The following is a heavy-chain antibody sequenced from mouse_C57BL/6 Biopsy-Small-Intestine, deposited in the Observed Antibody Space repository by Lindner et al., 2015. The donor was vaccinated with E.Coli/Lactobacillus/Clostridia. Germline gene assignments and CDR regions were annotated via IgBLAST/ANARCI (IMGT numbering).Heavy chain of an antibody. CDR2: IDPEDGET. D-gene: IGHD2-3*01. V-gene: IGHV14-2*01. Sequence: VQLQESGAELVKPGASVKLSCAASGFNIEDYYMHWVKQRTEQGLEWIGRIDPEDGETKYAPKFQDKATITADTSSNTAYLQLSSLTSEDTAVYYCATIYDGYYTGFAYWGQGTLVTVSA. CDR1: GFNIEDYY. J-gene: IGHJ3*01. CDR3: ATIYDGYYTGFAY.